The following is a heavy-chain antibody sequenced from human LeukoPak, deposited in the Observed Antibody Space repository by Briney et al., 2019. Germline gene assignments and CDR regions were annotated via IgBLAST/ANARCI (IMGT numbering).Heavy chain of an antibody. CDR2: IYSGGST. D-gene: IGHD2-2*01. CDR3: AKDEIVVVPASMDV. V-gene: IGHV3-53*01. CDR1: GFTVSSNY. Sequence: GGSLRLSCAASGFTVSSNYMSWVRQAPGMGLEWVSLIYSGGSTYYADSVKGRFTISRDDSKNTLYLQMNSLRAEDTAVYYCAKDEIVVVPASMDVWGQGTTVTVSS. J-gene: IGHJ6*02.